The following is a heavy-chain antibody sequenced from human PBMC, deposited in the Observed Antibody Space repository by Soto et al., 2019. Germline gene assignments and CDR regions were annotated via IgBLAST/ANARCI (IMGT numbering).Heavy chain of an antibody. CDR1: GFTFTRYS. V-gene: IGHV3-21*06. J-gene: IGHJ4*02. CDR2: ISSTTNYI. Sequence: PLGSLRLSCAASGFTFTRYSMNWVRQAPGKGLEWVSSISSTTNYIYYGDSMKGRFTISIDNAKNSLYLEMNSLRAEDTAVYYCARESEDLTSNFDYWGQGTLVTVSS. CDR3: ARESEDLTSNFDY.